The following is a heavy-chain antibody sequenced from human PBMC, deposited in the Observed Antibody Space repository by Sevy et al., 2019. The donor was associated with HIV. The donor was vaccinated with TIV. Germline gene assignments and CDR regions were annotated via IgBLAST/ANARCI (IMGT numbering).Heavy chain of an antibody. CDR2: ISAYNGNT. CDR1: GYTFTSYG. J-gene: IGHJ6*02. V-gene: IGHV1-18*01. CDR3: ARDGGLEWLFSYYYYGMDV. D-gene: IGHD3-3*01. Sequence: ASVKVSCKASGYTFTSYGISWVRQAPGQGLERMGWISAYNGNTNYAQKLQGRVTMTTDTSTSTAYMELRSLRSDDTAVYYCARDGGLEWLFSYYYYGMDVWGQGTTVTVSS.